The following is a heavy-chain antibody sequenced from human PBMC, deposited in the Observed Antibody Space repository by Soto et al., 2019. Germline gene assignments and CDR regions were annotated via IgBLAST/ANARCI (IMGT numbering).Heavy chain of an antibody. CDR1: GGTFSSYA. D-gene: IGHD2-15*01. V-gene: IGHV1-69*01. Sequence: QVQLVQSGAEVKKPGSSVKVSCKASGGTFSSYAISWVRQAPGQGLEWMGGIIPIFGTANYAQKFQGRVTISADESTSTAYMELSSVRSEDTAVYYCARDSCSGCSSYEEGAFDIWGQGRMVTVSS. CDR3: ARDSCSGCSSYEEGAFDI. CDR2: IIPIFGTA. J-gene: IGHJ3*02.